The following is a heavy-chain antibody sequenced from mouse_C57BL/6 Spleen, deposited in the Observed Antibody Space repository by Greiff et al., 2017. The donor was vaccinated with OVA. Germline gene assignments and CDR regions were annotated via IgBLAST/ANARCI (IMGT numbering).Heavy chain of an antibody. V-gene: IGHV1-4*01. Sequence: QVQLQQSGADLARPGASVKMSCKASGYTFTSYTMHWVKQRPGQGLEWIGYINPSSGYTKYNQKFKDKATLTADKSSSTAYMQLSSLTSEDSAVYYCARSGDYYGSSHYYAMDYWGQGTSVTVSS. CDR3: ARSGDYYGSSHYYAMDY. CDR1: GYTFTSYT. CDR2: INPSSGYT. D-gene: IGHD1-1*01. J-gene: IGHJ4*01.